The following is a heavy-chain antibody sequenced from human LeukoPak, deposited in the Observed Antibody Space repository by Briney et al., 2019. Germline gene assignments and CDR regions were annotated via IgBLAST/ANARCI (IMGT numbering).Heavy chain of an antibody. J-gene: IGHJ4*02. CDR3: ARTSNYDSSAYYGQFFFDY. Sequence: KSGGSLRLSCAASGFTFSSYAMSWVRQAPGKGLEWVSGISGSGVSTYYADSVKGRFTISRDNSKNTLYLQMNSLRAEDTAVYYCARTSNYDSSAYYGQFFFDYWGQGTLVTVSS. CDR2: ISGSGVST. D-gene: IGHD3-22*01. CDR1: GFTFSSYA. V-gene: IGHV3-23*01.